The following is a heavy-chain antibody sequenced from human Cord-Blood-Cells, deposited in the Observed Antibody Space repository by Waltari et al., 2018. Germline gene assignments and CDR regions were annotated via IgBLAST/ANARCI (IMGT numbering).Heavy chain of an antibody. J-gene: IGHJ4*02. Sequence: EVQLVESGGGLVQPGGSLRLSCAASGFTFSSYWMHWVRQAPGKGLVWVSRIKSDGSSTSYADSVKCRFTIARDNAKNTLYLQMNSLRAEDTAVYYCARAGELGIDYWGQGTLVTVSS. D-gene: IGHD7-27*01. V-gene: IGHV3-74*01. CDR1: GFTFSSYW. CDR2: IKSDGSST. CDR3: ARAGELGIDY.